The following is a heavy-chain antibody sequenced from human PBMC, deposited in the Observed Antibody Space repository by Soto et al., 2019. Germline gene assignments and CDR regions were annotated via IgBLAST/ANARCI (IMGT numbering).Heavy chain of an antibody. CDR2: ISYDGSNK. D-gene: IGHD2-15*01. J-gene: IGHJ6*02. V-gene: IGHV3-30-3*01. CDR3: ASVRGYCSGGSCSPYGMDV. CDR1: GFTFSSYA. Sequence: QVQLVESGGGVVQPGRSLRLSCAASGFTFSSYAMHWVRQAPGKGLEWVAGISYDGSNKYYADSVKGRFTISRDNSKNTLYLQMNSLRAEDTAVYYCASVRGYCSGGSCSPYGMDVWGQGTTVTVSS.